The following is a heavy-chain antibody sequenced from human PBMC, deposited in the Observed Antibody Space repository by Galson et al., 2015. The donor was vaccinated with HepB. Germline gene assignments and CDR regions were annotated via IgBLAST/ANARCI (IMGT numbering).Heavy chain of an antibody. CDR3: ARHVHSGGKSYAMDV. Sequence: SGAEVKKPGESLKISCNSSGYTFTTYWIAWVRQMPGKGLEWMGAIYPGDSETRYSPSFQGQVTIPADKSTSAAYLQWSGLVASDTAMYYCARHVHSGGKSYAMDVWGLGTTVTVSS. J-gene: IGHJ6*02. V-gene: IGHV5-51*01. CDR2: IYPGDSET. CDR1: GYTFTTYW. D-gene: IGHD2-15*01.